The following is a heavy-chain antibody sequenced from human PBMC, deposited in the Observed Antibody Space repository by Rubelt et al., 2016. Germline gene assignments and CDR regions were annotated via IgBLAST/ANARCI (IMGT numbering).Heavy chain of an antibody. J-gene: IGHJ4*02. D-gene: IGHD3-22*01. V-gene: IGHV3-48*04. CDR2: ISGDSNTI. CDR3: ARGYYSNSFDY. CDR1: GFTLSSYS. Sequence: EVQLVESGGGLVQPGRSLRLSCAASGFTLSSYSMDWVRQVPGKGLEWVSYISGDSNTIHYADSVRGRFTISRDNARNSLFLQMNSLRAEDTAIYYCARGYYSNSFDYWGQGTLVTASS.